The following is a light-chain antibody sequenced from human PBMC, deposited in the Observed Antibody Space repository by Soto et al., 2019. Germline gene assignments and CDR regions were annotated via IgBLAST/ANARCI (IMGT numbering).Light chain of an antibody. Sequence: DIQMTQSPSSLSASVGDRVTITCRASQDISVYLAWYQQKTGKVPKLLIYSASTLQSGVPSRFSGSGSGTDFTLTISSLQPEDVATYDCQKFNTAPLTFGQGTRLESK. V-gene: IGKV1-27*01. CDR3: QKFNTAPLT. CDR2: SAS. J-gene: IGKJ5*01. CDR1: QDISVY.